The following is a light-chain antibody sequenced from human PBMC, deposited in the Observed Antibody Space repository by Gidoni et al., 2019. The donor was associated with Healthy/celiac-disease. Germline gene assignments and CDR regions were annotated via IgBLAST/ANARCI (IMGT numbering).Light chain of an antibody. J-gene: IGKJ4*02. CDR1: QSVSSN. Sequence: EILITQSPATLSVSPGERATLSFRASQSVSSNLAWYQQKPGQDPRLLIYGASTRATGIPARFSGSGSGTEFNLTISSMQSEDFAVYYCQQYNNWPPSTFGGGTKVEIK. CDR3: QQYNNWPPST. CDR2: GAS. V-gene: IGKV3-15*01.